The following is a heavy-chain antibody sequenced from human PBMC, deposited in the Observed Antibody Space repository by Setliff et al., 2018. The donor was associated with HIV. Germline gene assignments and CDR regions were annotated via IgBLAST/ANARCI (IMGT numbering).Heavy chain of an antibody. Sequence: SETLSLTCNVPGGLISSGSYYWSWVRQPAGKGLEWIGRAYISESSHYNPSLKSRVTISVDTSKDQFSLTLNSVTAADTAVYYCARGSRQLTIFGVVFKTNYYFMDVWGKGTAVTVSS. CDR2: AYISESS. V-gene: IGHV4-61*02. CDR1: GGLISSGSYY. D-gene: IGHD3-3*01. CDR3: ARGSRQLTIFGVVFKTNYYFMDV. J-gene: IGHJ6*03.